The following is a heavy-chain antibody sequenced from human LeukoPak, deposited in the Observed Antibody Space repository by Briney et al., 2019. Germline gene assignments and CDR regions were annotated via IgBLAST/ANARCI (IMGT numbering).Heavy chain of an antibody. CDR3: ARHLLSSPLDP. CDR2: IYYSGST. D-gene: IGHD3-10*01. V-gene: IGHV4-59*08. Sequence: NPSETLSLTCTVSGGSISSYYWSWIRQPPGKGLEWIGYIYYSGSTNYNPSLKRRVTISVDTSKNQFSLKLSSVTAADTAVYYCARHLLSSPLDPWRQGTLVTVSS. J-gene: IGHJ5*02. CDR1: GGSISSYY.